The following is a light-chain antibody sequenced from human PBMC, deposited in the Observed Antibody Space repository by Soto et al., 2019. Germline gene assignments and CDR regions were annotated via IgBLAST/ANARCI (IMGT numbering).Light chain of an antibody. Sequence: DIQLTQSPHSVSASVGDRVTINCRASQDISSWLAWYQQKPGKGPELLIHDASNLQSGVPSRFSARGSGTDFTLTITSLRPEDFATYYCQQAYSFPWTFGQGTKVEIK. V-gene: IGKV1-12*01. J-gene: IGKJ1*01. CDR3: QQAYSFPWT. CDR1: QDISSW. CDR2: DAS.